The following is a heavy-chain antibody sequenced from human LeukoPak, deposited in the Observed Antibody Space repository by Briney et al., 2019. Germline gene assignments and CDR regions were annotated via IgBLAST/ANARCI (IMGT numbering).Heavy chain of an antibody. J-gene: IGHJ6*02. Sequence: SETLSLTCTVSGGSISSYYWSWIRQPAGKGLEWIGRIYTSGSTNYNPSLKSRVTMSVDTSKNQFSLNLSSVTAADTAVYYCARDVVVVPAAPYYGMDVWGQGTTVTVSS. D-gene: IGHD2-2*01. CDR2: IYTSGST. CDR1: GGSISSYY. V-gene: IGHV4-4*07. CDR3: ARDVVVVPAAPYYGMDV.